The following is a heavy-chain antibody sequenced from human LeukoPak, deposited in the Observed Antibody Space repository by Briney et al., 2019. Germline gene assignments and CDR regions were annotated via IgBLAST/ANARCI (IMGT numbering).Heavy chain of an antibody. D-gene: IGHD6-19*01. CDR2: ISGSGIST. CDR1: GFTFNNDA. CDR3: AKKWGIAVAEHPTPGAFDI. V-gene: IGHV3-23*01. J-gene: IGHJ3*02. Sequence: GGSLRLSCAASGFTFNNDAMSWVRQAPGKGLEWVSAISGSGISTYYADSVKGRFTISRDKSKNTLYLQMNSLRAEDTAVYYCAKKWGIAVAEHPTPGAFDIWGQGTMVTVSS.